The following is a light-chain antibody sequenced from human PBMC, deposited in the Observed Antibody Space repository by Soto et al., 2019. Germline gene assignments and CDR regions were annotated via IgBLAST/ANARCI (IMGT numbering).Light chain of an antibody. CDR3: SSYTSSSTRV. CDR1: SSDVGGYNY. J-gene: IGLJ1*01. CDR2: DVS. Sequence: QSALTQPASVSGSPGQSITISCTGTSSDVGGYNYVSWYQQHPGKAPQLMIYDVSNRSSGVSTLFSGSKSGNTASLTISGLQAEDEADYYCSSYTSSSTRVFGTGTKLTVL. V-gene: IGLV2-14*03.